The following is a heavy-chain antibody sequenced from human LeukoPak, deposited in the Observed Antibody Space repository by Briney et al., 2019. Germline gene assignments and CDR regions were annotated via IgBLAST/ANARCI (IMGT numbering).Heavy chain of an antibody. CDR1: GFTFSSYA. D-gene: IGHD1-26*01. V-gene: IGHV3-23*01. J-gene: IGHJ5*02. CDR2: ISGSGGST. Sequence: GGSLRLSCAASGFTFSSYAMSWVRQAPGKGLEWVSAISGSGGSTYYADSVKGRFTISRDNAKNSLYLQMNSLRAEDTALYYCARSTRTSRKFDPWGQGTLVTVSS. CDR3: ARSTRTSRKFDP.